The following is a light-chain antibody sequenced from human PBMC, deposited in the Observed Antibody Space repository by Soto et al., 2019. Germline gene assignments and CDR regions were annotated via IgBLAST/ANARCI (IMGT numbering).Light chain of an antibody. CDR3: QRRSNWPPYT. Sequence: EIVLTQSPATLSLSPGERATLSCRASQSVSSYLAWYQQKPGQAPRLLIYDASNRATGIPARFSGSGSGTDFTLTISLLEPEDFAVYYCQRRSNWPPYTFGQGTKLQIK. V-gene: IGKV3-11*01. CDR1: QSVSSY. J-gene: IGKJ2*01. CDR2: DAS.